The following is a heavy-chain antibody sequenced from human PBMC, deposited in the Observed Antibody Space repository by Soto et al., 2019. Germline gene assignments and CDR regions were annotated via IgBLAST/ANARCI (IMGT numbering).Heavy chain of an antibody. D-gene: IGHD6-19*01. CDR2: VGGSGGTT. CDR3: ARCTVDTIVTSGWCHYLDP. V-gene: IGHV3-23*01. J-gene: IGHJ5*02. Sequence: EVQLLDSGGGLVQPGGSLRLSCAASGFTFSSSAMIWVRQAPGKGLEWVSAVGGSGGTTYYADSVRGRFTISRDNSKNTLYLQMNSLRAEDTAIYFCARCTVDTIVTSGWCHYLDPWGQGTLVTVSS. CDR1: GFTFSSSA.